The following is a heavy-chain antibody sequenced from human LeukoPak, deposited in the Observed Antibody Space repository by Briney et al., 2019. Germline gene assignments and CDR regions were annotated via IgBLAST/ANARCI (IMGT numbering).Heavy chain of an antibody. D-gene: IGHD3-22*01. V-gene: IGHV3-23*01. CDR3: AKVKDISGYQHFDY. J-gene: IGHJ4*02. CDR2: ISGSGDAT. CDR1: GFTFSSYA. Sequence: PGGSLRLSCVASGFTFSSYAMGWVRQAPGKGLEWVSAISGSGDATFYTDSVKGRFTFSRDNSRNALYLQMNSLRAEDTAVYYCAKVKDISGYQHFDYWGQGTLVTVSS.